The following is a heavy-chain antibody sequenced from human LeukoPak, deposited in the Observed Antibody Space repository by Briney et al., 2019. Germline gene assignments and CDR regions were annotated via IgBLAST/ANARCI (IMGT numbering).Heavy chain of an antibody. D-gene: IGHD3-22*01. CDR3: ARGNWEVITPDY. V-gene: IGHV4-59*01. CDR2: IYYSGST. Sequence: LETLSLTCTVSGGSISTYYWSWIRQPPGKGLEWIGYIYYSGSTNYNPSLKSRVTISIDTSKNQFSLKLSSVTAADTAVYYCARGNWEVITPDYWGQGTLVTVSS. J-gene: IGHJ4*02. CDR1: GGSISTYY.